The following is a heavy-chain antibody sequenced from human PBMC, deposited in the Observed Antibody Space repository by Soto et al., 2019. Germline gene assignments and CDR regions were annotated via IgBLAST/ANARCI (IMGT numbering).Heavy chain of an antibody. CDR2: IIPIFGTA. CDR1: GGTFSSYA. D-gene: IGHD5-12*01. Sequence: SVKVSCKASGGTFSSYAISWVRQAPGQGLEWMGGIIPIFGTANYAQKFQGRVTITADESTSTAYMELSSLRSEDTAVYYCAIIPPLEMATIMPHLGDYYYGMDVWG. CDR3: AIIPPLEMATIMPHLGDYYYGMDV. V-gene: IGHV1-69*13. J-gene: IGHJ6*02.